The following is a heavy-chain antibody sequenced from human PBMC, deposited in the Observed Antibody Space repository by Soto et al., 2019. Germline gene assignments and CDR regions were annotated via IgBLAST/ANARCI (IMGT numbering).Heavy chain of an antibody. CDR2: ISSSGYI. CDR1: GLTLNSYT. V-gene: IGHV3-21*01. Sequence: EVQLVESGGGLVKPGGSLGLPCAASGLTLNSYTINWVRQAPGKRLGWLSSISSSGYIFSTDSVRGRFTISRDNAKNSVYLQINSLRAEDTAVYFCARDCSGGSCYPGMDVWGQGTTVTVSS. J-gene: IGHJ6*02. D-gene: IGHD2-15*01. CDR3: ARDCSGGSCYPGMDV.